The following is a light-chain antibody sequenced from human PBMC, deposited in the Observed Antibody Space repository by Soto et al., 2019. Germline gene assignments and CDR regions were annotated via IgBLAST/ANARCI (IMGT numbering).Light chain of an antibody. CDR1: SSDVGGYNY. V-gene: IGLV2-14*01. Sequence: QSALTQPASVSGSPGQSITISCTGTSSDVGGYNYVSWYQQHPGKAPKLMIYEVSNRPSGASNRFSGSKSGNTASLTISGLQAEDEADYYCSSYTSSSPYVFGPGTKLTVL. J-gene: IGLJ1*01. CDR2: EVS. CDR3: SSYTSSSPYV.